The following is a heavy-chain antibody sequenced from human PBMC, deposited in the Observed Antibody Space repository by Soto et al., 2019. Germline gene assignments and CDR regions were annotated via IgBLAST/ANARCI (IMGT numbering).Heavy chain of an antibody. Sequence: QVQLVQSGAEVKKPGASVKVSCKASGYTLTSYGISWVRQAPGQGLEWMGWISVYNGNTDYAQKVQGRVTMTTDTSTSTAYMELRSLRADDTSVYFCARGHYYDSYVMDVWGQGTTVTVSS. CDR2: ISVYNGNT. D-gene: IGHD3-22*01. CDR1: GYTLTSYG. CDR3: ARGHYYDSYVMDV. J-gene: IGHJ6*02. V-gene: IGHV1-18*01.